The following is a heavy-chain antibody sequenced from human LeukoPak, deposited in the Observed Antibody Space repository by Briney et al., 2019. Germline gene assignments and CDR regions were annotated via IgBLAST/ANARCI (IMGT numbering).Heavy chain of an antibody. CDR2: ISGSGGST. J-gene: IGHJ4*02. CDR1: GFTFSSYS. D-gene: IGHD3-10*01. Sequence: PGGSLRLSCAASGFTFSSYSMNWVRQAPGKGLEWVSAISGSGGSTYYADSVKGRFTISRDNSKNTLYLQMNSLRAEDTAVYYCAKLPQYYYGFWTPGYFDYWGQGTLVTVSS. V-gene: IGHV3-23*01. CDR3: AKLPQYYYGFWTPGYFDY.